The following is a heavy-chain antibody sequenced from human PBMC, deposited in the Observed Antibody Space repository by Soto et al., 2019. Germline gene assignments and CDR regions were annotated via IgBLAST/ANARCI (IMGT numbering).Heavy chain of an antibody. CDR2: VTSRGDTT. Sequence: EVQLLQSGGGLVQPGGSLRLSCAASGFIFSNYAMNWVRQAPGKGLAWVSIVTSRGDTTYYADSVKGRCTISRDNSKNTLYLQVKSLTAEDTAVYYCAKDRLGGGLDYWGQGTLVSVSS. J-gene: IGHJ4*02. V-gene: IGHV3-23*01. CDR3: AKDRLGGGLDY. D-gene: IGHD3-16*01. CDR1: GFIFSNYA.